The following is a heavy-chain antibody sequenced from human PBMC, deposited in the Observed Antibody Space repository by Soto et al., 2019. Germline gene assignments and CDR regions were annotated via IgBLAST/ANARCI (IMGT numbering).Heavy chain of an antibody. J-gene: IGHJ6*02. CDR3: AREGGYSSSWYPYYYYGMDV. V-gene: IGHV1-18*04. Sequence: QVQLVQSGAEVKKPGASVKVSCKASGYTFTSYGISWVRQAPGQGLEWMGWISAYNGNTNYAQKLQGRVTMTTDTSTSPAYRELRSLRSDDTAVYSCAREGGYSSSWYPYYYYGMDVWGQGTTVTVSS. D-gene: IGHD6-13*01. CDR2: ISAYNGNT. CDR1: GYTFTSYG.